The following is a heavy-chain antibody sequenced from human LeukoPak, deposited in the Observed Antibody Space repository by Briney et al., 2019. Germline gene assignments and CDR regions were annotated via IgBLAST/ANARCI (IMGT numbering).Heavy chain of an antibody. CDR2: ISSNGGST. J-gene: IGHJ6*02. CDR3: ALSREHHPLDGMDV. CDR1: GFTFSSYA. D-gene: IGHD1-26*01. Sequence: GGSPRLSCSASGFTFSSYAMHWVRQAPGKGLEYVSAISSNGGSTYYADSVKGRFTISRDNSKNTLYLQMSSLRAEDTAVYYCALSREHHPLDGMDVWGQGTTVTVSS. V-gene: IGHV3-64D*06.